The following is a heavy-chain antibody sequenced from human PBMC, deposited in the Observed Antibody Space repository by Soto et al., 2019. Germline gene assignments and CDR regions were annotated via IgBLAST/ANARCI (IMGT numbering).Heavy chain of an antibody. D-gene: IGHD4-17*01. CDR1: GFTFDDFA. CDR2: INWNTVNI. J-gene: IGHJ4*02. V-gene: IGHV3-9*01. CDR3: ARGSHSDYGDYGYFEF. Sequence: PGGSLRLSCTASGFTFDDFAMHWVRQVPGKGLEWVSGINWNTVNIAYADSVKGRFTISRDNGKNSLYLQMNSLKTEDTALYYCARGSHSDYGDYGYFEFWGQGALVTVS.